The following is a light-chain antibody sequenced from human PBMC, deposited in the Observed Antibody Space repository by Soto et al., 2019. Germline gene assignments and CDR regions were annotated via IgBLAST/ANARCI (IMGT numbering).Light chain of an antibody. Sequence: LTQPASVSGSPGQSITISCTGTSSDVGGYNYVSWYQQHPGKAPKLMIYDVSNRPSGVSNRFSGSKSGDTASLTISGLQAEDEADYYCSSYSSISAYVFGIGTKVTVL. J-gene: IGLJ1*01. V-gene: IGLV2-14*01. CDR3: SSYSSISAYV. CDR2: DVS. CDR1: SSDVGGYNY.